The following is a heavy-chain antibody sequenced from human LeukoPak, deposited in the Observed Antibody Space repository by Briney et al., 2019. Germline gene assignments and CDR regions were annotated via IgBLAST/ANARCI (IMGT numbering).Heavy chain of an antibody. V-gene: IGHV3-21*01. J-gene: IGHJ4*02. CDR1: GFTFASYS. CDR2: ISGDSTYI. D-gene: IGHD1-1*01. CDR3: ARVSGRLERQSDLDY. Sequence: GGSLRLSCAASGFTFASYSMNWVRQAPGKGLEWVSSISGDSTYIYNAGSVKGRFTISRDNAQASLYLQMISLRADDTAVYYCARVSGRLERQSDLDYWGRGTLVIVSS.